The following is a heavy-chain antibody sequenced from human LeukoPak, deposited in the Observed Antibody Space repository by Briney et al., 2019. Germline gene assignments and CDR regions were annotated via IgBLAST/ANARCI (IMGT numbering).Heavy chain of an antibody. CDR1: GGSFSGYY. D-gene: IGHD2-2*01. J-gene: IGHJ3*02. V-gene: IGHV4-4*07. CDR2: IYTSGST. CDR3: ARDPAVYCSSTSCYPFDI. Sequence: SETLSLTCAVYGGSFSGYYWSWIRQPAGKGLEWIGRIYTSGSTNYNPSLKSRVTISVDTSKNQFSLKLSSVTAADTAVYYCARDPAVYCSSTSCYPFDIWGQGTMVTVSS.